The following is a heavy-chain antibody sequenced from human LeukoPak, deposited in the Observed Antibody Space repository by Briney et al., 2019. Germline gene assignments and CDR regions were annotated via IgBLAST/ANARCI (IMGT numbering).Heavy chain of an antibody. CDR1: GGSISSYY. CDR3: ARDLCTNGVCYDAFDI. V-gene: IGHV4-4*07. D-gene: IGHD2-8*01. CDR2: IYTSGST. Sequence: SETLSLTCTVSGGSISSYYWSWIRQPAGKGLEWIGRIYTSGSTNYNPSLKSRVTMSVDTSKNQFSLKLSSVTAADTAVYYCARDLCTNGVCYDAFDIWGQWTMVNVSS. J-gene: IGHJ3*02.